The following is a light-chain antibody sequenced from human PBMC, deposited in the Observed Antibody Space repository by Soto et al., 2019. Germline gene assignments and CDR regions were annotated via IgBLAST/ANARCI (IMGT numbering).Light chain of an antibody. J-gene: IGKJ1*01. Sequence: DIQMTQSPSTLSASVGDRVTITCRASQSISSWLAWYQQKPGKAPKLLIYDASSLESGVPSRFSGSGSGTEFTLTISSLQPADFATYYCPQYNSYSRTFGQGTKVEIK. V-gene: IGKV1-5*01. CDR1: QSISSW. CDR3: PQYNSYSRT. CDR2: DAS.